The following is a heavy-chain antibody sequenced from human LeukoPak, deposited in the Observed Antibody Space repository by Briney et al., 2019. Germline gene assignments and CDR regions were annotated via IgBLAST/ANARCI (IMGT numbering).Heavy chain of an antibody. V-gene: IGHV3-53*01. J-gene: IGHJ3*01. CDR3: AMKAVPRPRLYDAFDF. Sequence: GGSLRLSCAASEFSVGSNYMTWVRQAPGKGLEWVSLIYSGGSTYYADSVKGRFTISRDNSKNTLYLQMDSLRADDTAVYYCAMKAVPRPRLYDAFDFWGQGTVVTVSS. CDR1: EFSVGSNY. D-gene: IGHD2-2*02. CDR2: IYSGGST.